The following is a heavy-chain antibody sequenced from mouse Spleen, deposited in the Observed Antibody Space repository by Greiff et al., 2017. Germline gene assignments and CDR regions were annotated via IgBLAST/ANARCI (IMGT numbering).Heavy chain of an antibody. V-gene: IGHV1-63*02. D-gene: IGHD1-1*01. CDR3: ARGGRYYGTSTGYFDY. CDR1: GYTFTNYW. CDR2: IYPGGGYT. J-gene: IGHJ2*01. Sequence: LVESGAELVRPGTSVKISCKASGYTFTNYWLGWVKQRPGHGLEWIGDIYPGGGYTNYNEKFKGKATLTADTSSSTAYMQLSSLTSEDSAVYFCARGGRYYGTSTGYFDYWGQGTTLTVSS.